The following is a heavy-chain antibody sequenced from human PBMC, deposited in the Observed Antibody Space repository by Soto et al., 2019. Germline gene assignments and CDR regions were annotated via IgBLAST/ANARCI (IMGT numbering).Heavy chain of an antibody. CDR3: VARSWFADDAFDI. V-gene: IGHV1-58*01. CDR1: GFTFTSSA. J-gene: IGHJ3*02. D-gene: IGHD3-22*01. Sequence: ASVKVSCKASGFTFTSSAVQWVRQARGQRLEWIGWIVVGSGNTNYAQKFQERVTITRDMSTSTAYMELSSLRSEDTAVYYCVARSWFADDAFDIWGQGTMVTVSS. CDR2: IVVGSGNT.